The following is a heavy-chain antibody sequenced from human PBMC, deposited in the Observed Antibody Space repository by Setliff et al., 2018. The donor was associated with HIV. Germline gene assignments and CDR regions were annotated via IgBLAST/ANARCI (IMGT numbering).Heavy chain of an antibody. CDR2: INPRSGVT. J-gene: IGHJ4*02. CDR1: GYPFADHY. D-gene: IGHD3-22*01. Sequence: ASVKVSCKSSGYPFADHYLHWVRQAPGQGLQWMGWINPRSGVTKYAQNFQGRFIMTTDTTINTAYMQLERLTSDDTALYYCARGWIYYDSRSYSRYWGYFDYWGQGTLVTVSS. V-gene: IGHV1-2*02. CDR3: ARGWIYYDSRSYSRYWGYFDY.